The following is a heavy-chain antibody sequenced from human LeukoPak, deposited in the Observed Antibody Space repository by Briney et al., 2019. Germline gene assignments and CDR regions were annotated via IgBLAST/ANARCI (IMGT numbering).Heavy chain of an antibody. CDR1: GFTFSDSY. Sequence: PGGSLRLSCAASGFTFSDSYMSWIRQAPGKGLEWVSYISSSGSTIYYADSVKGRFTISRDNSKNTLYLQMNSLRAEDTAVYYCARDGDSGTSSDYWGQGTLVTVSS. D-gene: IGHD6-13*01. CDR2: ISSSGSTI. J-gene: IGHJ4*02. V-gene: IGHV3-11*04. CDR3: ARDGDSGTSSDY.